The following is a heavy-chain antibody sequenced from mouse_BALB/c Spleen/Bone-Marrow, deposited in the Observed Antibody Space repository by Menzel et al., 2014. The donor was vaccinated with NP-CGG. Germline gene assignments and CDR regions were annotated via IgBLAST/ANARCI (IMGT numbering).Heavy chain of an antibody. V-gene: IGHV2-6-7*01. Sequence: VQLVESGPGLVSPSQSLSITCTVSGFSLTGYGVYWIRQPPGKGLEWLGMIWGDGSTDYNSVLKSRLTISKDNSKSXVFLKMNSLQTDDTARYNCARDEEGDGTGLYAMDYWGQGTSVTVSS. CDR3: ARDEEGDGTGLYAMDY. D-gene: IGHD4-1*01. J-gene: IGHJ4*01. CDR2: IWGDGST. CDR1: GFSLTGYG.